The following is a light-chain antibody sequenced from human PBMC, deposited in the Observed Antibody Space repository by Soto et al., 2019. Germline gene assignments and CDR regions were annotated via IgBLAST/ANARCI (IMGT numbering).Light chain of an antibody. V-gene: IGKV3-11*01. CDR3: QQRINWPLT. Sequence: EIVLTQSPATLSLSPGERATLSCRASQSVSSFLAWYQQKPGQAHRLLIYDASNRATGIPTRFSGSESGTDFTLTISSLEPEDCAVYYCQQRINWPLTFGGGTKVEIK. J-gene: IGKJ4*01. CDR1: QSVSSF. CDR2: DAS.